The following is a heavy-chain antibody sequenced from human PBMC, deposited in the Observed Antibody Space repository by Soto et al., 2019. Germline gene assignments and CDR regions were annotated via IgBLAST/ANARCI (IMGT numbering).Heavy chain of an antibody. CDR3: ARGRYGDY. J-gene: IGHJ4*02. Sequence: QVHLVQSGAEVKKPGASVKVSCKASDYTFTSYGITWVRQAPGQGHEWMGWISAHNGNTDYAQKLQGRVIVTRDTSTTTAYMELRSLRSDDTAVYYCARGRYGDYWGQGALVTVSS. CDR2: ISAHNGNT. D-gene: IGHD1-1*01. V-gene: IGHV1-18*04. CDR1: DYTFTSYG.